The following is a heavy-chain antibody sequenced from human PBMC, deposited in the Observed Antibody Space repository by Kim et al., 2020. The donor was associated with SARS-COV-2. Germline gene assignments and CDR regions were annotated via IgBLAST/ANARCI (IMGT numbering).Heavy chain of an antibody. V-gene: IGHV3-23*01. J-gene: IGHJ4*02. D-gene: IGHD3-22*01. CDR1: GFTFSSYA. CDR2: ISGSGGST. Sequence: GGSLRLSCAASGFTFSSYAMSWVRQAPGEGLEWVSAISGSGGSTYYADSVKGRFTISRDNSKNTLYLQMNSLRAEDTAVYYCAKGNDRRGYLGYFDYWGQGTLVTVSS. CDR3: AKGNDRRGYLGYFDY.